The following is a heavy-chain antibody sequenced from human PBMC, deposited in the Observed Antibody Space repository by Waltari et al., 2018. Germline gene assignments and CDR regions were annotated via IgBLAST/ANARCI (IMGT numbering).Heavy chain of an antibody. CDR1: GGSISSGGYY. V-gene: IGHV4-31*03. CDR3: ARGEYDFWSGYYTGAFDI. Sequence: QVQLQESGPGLVKPSQTLSLTCTVSGGSISSGGYYWSWIRQHPGKGLEWIGYIYHSGRTYYNPSLKSRVTISVDRSKNQFSLKLSSVTAADTAVYYCARGEYDFWSGYYTGAFDIWGQGTMVTVSS. J-gene: IGHJ3*02. D-gene: IGHD3-3*01. CDR2: IYHSGRT.